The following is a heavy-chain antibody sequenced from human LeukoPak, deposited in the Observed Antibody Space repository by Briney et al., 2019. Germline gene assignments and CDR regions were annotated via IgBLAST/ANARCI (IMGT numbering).Heavy chain of an antibody. CDR3: AREERWLQKRGPYDAFDI. V-gene: IGHV4-59*01. Sequence: SETLSLTCTVSGGSISSYYWSWIRQPPGKGLEWIGYICYSGSTNYNPSLKSRVTISVDTSKNQFSLKLSSVTAADTAVYYCAREERWLQKRGPYDAFDIWGQGTMVTVSS. D-gene: IGHD5-24*01. CDR1: GGSISSYY. CDR2: ICYSGST. J-gene: IGHJ3*02.